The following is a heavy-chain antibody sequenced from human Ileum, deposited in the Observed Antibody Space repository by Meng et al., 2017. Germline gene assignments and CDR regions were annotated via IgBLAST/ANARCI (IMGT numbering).Heavy chain of an antibody. D-gene: IGHD1-26*01. CDR1: GGSFNDYY. CDR3: VRGPARETHDFDY. CDR2: IHHSGRT. Sequence: QLQLTQGGAGLLKPSEPLSLTCAVFGGSFNDYYWSWVRQSPGKGLEWIGQIHHSGRTNYKSSLERRVTISVDTSKSQFSLKLTSVTAADTAMYYCVRGPARETHDFDYWGQGALVTVSS. J-gene: IGHJ4*02. V-gene: IGHV4-34*01.